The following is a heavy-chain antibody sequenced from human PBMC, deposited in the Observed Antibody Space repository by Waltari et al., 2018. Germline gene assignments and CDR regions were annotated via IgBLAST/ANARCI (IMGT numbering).Heavy chain of an antibody. J-gene: IGHJ3*01. CDR2: ISDEGSSR. CDR1: GFTFSNYA. Sequence: QVQLVESGGGVVQPGRSLRLSCAASGFTFSNYAVHWVRQPQGKGLEWVALISDEGSSRFYADSLKGRFTISRDNSKNTLYLQIDSLRTEDTAVYYCARPRELLGGHDAFGLWGQGTMVTVSS. CDR3: ARPRELLGGHDAFGL. V-gene: IGHV3-30-3*01. D-gene: IGHD1-26*01.